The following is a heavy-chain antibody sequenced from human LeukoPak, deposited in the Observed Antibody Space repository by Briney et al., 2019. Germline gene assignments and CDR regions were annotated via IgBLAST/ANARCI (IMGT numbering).Heavy chain of an antibody. V-gene: IGHV3-74*01. CDR3: ARDTRQWLTIDY. CDR1: GFTFSSYW. D-gene: IGHD3-22*01. J-gene: IGHJ4*02. Sequence: GGSLRLSCAASGFTFSSYWMHWVRHAPGKGLVWVSRINSDGSSTSYADSVKGRFTISRDNAKNTLYLQMNSLRAEDTAVYYCARDTRQWLTIDYWGQGTLVTVSS. CDR2: INSDGSST.